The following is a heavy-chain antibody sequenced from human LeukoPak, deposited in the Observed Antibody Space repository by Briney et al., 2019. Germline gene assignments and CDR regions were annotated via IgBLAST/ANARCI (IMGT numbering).Heavy chain of an antibody. CDR3: ARSTSVHYLFDY. Sequence: GESLKISCKGSGYSFISYSIGWVRQMPGKGLEWMGIIYAGDSDTRYSPSFQGQVTMSVDKSITTAYLQWGSLKASDTAMYFCARSTSVHYLFDYWGQGTLVTVSS. D-gene: IGHD3-10*01. CDR1: GYSFISYS. CDR2: IYAGDSDT. J-gene: IGHJ4*02. V-gene: IGHV5-51*01.